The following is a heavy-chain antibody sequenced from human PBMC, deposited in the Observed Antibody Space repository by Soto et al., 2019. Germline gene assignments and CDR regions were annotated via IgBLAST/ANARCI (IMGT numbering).Heavy chain of an antibody. CDR2: IRSKAYGVTT. CDR3: TCGKWYPALDFEY. Sequence: LILSRIAPGFTFYYYTLNWVRQAPGKGLAWVGFIRSKAYGVTTEYAAPVKVRFTITRDDSKSIAYLQLNSLKTGDTAVYYCTCGKWYPALDFEYWGQGTLVTVSS. D-gene: IGHD2-8*01. J-gene: IGHJ4*02. V-gene: IGHV3-49*02. CDR1: GFTFYYYT.